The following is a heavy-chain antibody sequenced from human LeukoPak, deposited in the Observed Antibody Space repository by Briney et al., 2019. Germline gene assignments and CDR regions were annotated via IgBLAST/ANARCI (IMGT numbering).Heavy chain of an antibody. Sequence: GESLKISCKGSGYSFSTYWIGWVRQIPGKGLEWMGFIYGGDSETKYSPSFQGQVTISVDKSISTAYLQWSSLKASDTAIYYCARHDGYYYESSGYFVWGQGTLVTVAS. J-gene: IGHJ4*02. V-gene: IGHV5-51*01. CDR3: ARHDGYYYESSGYFV. CDR2: IYGGDSET. CDR1: GYSFSTYW. D-gene: IGHD3-22*01.